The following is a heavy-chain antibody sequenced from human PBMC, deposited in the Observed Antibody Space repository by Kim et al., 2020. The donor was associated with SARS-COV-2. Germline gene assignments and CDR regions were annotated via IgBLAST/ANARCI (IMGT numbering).Heavy chain of an antibody. V-gene: IGHV3-48*02. J-gene: IGHJ3*02. CDR1: GFTFSTYS. Sequence: GGSLRLSCAASGFTFSTYSMNWVRQAPGKGLEWVSYISSSSSPIYYADSVKGRFTISRDNAKNSLYLQMNSLRDEDTAVYYCARPYSSGWTRGAFDIWGQGTMVTVSS. CDR3: ARPYSSGWTRGAFDI. CDR2: ISSSSSPI. D-gene: IGHD6-19*01.